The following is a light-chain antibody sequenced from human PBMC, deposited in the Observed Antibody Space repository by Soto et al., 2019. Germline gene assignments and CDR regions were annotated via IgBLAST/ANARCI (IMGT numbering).Light chain of an antibody. J-gene: IGKJ1*01. CDR2: GAS. CDR1: QSIGTS. Sequence: DIHMTQSPSTLSASVGDRVTITCRASQSIGTSLAWYQQKPGKAPNLLIFGASNLESGVPSRFSCSGSGTEFNLTKSTLHPDDFSSYYCQQYYTYSTFGQGNTVEIK. V-gene: IGKV1-5*01. CDR3: QQYYTYST.